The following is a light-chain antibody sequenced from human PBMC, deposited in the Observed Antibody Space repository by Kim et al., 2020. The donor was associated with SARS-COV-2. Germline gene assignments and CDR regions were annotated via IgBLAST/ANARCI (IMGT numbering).Light chain of an antibody. CDR1: QSIGNW. CDR2: DAS. J-gene: IGKJ1*01. CDR3: QHYDGYSGT. V-gene: IGKV1-5*01. Sequence: ASVGDRVIIPCRASQSIGNWLAWYQQKLGKGPKLLIYDASNLETGVPSRFSGSGSGTEFTLTITSLQPDDFATYYCQHYDGYSGTFGQGTKVDIK.